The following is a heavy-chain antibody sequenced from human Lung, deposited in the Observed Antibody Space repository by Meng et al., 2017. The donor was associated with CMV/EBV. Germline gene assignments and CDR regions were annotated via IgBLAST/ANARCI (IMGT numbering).Heavy chain of an antibody. CDR3: ARDKSGPFTIPYYYYGMDV. V-gene: IGHV3-48*03. D-gene: IGHD3-3*01. CDR1: GFTFRSYE. J-gene: IGHJ6*02. Sequence: SCAASGFTFRSYEMNWVRQAPGMGLEWVSYISSSGDIIYYADSVKGRFSIFRDNAKNSLYLQMSSLRADDTAVYYCARDKSGPFTIPYYYYGMDVWXQGTTVTVSS. CDR2: ISSSGDII.